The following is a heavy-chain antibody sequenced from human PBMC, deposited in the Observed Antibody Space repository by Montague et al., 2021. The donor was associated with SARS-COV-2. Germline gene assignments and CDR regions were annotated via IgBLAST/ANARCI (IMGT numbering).Heavy chain of an antibody. D-gene: IGHD2-15*01. CDR3: CVRGLEAATDVALDL. CDR1: GFSFKNAC. V-gene: IGHV3-15*05. CDR2: IKSSTGGGPV. J-gene: IGHJ3*01. Sequence: SLRLSCAASGFSFKNACMSWVRQAPGKGLEWVGRIKSSTGGGPVAYAETLQDRFTISRDNSTNTLYLHMNSLKAADTAIYYCCVRGLEAATDVALDLWGQGTMVTVSS.